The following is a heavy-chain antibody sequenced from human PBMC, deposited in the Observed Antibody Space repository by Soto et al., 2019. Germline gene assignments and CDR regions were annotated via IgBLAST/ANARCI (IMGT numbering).Heavy chain of an antibody. CDR2: IFHSGST. CDR3: AXDRYYGSGTYYNFYSGMDV. CDR1: GGSINSGDYY. D-gene: IGHD3-10*01. J-gene: IGHJ6*02. Sequence: SETLSLTCTVSGGSINSGDYYWTWVRQPPGKGLEWIGNIFHSGSTYYTPSLQSRVTISLDTSKNHFSLKLSSVTPADTAVYYCAXDRYYGSGTYYNFYSGMDVWGQGTTVTVYS. V-gene: IGHV4-30-4*01.